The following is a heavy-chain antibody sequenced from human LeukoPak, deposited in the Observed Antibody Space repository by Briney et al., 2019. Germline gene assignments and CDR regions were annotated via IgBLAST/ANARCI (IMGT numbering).Heavy chain of an antibody. CDR2: MNPNSGNT. J-gene: IGHJ6*02. Sequence: GASVKVSCKASGYTFTSYDINWVRQATGQGLEWMGWMNPNSGNTGYAQKFQGRVTMTRNTSISTAYMELSSLRSDDTAVYYCARDRGKIAAAFSGYYYGMDVWGQGTTVTVSS. CDR1: GYTFTSYD. D-gene: IGHD6-13*01. V-gene: IGHV1-8*01. CDR3: ARDRGKIAAAFSGYYYGMDV.